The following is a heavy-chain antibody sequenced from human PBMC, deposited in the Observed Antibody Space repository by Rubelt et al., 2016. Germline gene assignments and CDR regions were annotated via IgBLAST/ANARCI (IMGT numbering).Heavy chain of an antibody. J-gene: IGHJ3*02. D-gene: IGHD5-24*01. Sequence: QVQLQQWGAGLLKPSETLSLTCAVYGGSFSGYYWSWIRQPPGKGLEWIGEINHSGSTNYNPSLKSRVTISVDTSKNQFSLKLSSVTAADTAVYYCARQSGATWAVDIWGQGTMVTVSS. CDR2: INHSGST. CDR1: GGSFSGYY. CDR3: ARQSGATWAVDI. V-gene: IGHV4-34*01.